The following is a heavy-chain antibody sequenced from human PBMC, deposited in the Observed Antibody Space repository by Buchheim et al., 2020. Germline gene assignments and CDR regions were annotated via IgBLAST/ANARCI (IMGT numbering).Heavy chain of an antibody. CDR3: AKGEYGSGWPN. Sequence: EVQLLESGGGLVQPGGSLRLSCAASGFTFSTYAMNWVRQAPGKGLEWVSGITATGGTTDYADSVKGRFTISRDNSKNTLYLQMNSLRAEDTAVYYCAKGEYGSGWPNWGQGTL. D-gene: IGHD6-19*01. CDR2: ITATGGTT. J-gene: IGHJ4*02. V-gene: IGHV3-23*01. CDR1: GFTFSTYA.